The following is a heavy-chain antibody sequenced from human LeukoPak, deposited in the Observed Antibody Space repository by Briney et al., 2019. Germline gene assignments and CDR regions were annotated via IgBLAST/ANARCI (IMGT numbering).Heavy chain of an antibody. D-gene: IGHD2-8*02. CDR1: GFTFSSFG. CDR2: IRYDGSNK. Sequence: GGSLRLSCAASGFTFSSFGMHWVRQAPGKGLEWVAFIRYDGSNKYHADSVKGRFTISRDNSKNTLYLQMNSLRAEDTAVYYCATYRQVLLPFESWGQGTLVTVSS. V-gene: IGHV3-30*02. CDR3: ATYRQVLLPFES. J-gene: IGHJ4*02.